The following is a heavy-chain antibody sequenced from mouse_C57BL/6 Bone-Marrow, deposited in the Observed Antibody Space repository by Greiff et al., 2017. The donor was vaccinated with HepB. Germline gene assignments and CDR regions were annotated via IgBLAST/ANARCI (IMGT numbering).Heavy chain of an antibody. V-gene: IGHV1-82*01. D-gene: IGHD2-4*01. CDR3: VREGLRGFAY. J-gene: IGHJ3*01. CDR1: GYAFSSSW. Sequence: QVQLQQSGPELVKPGASVKISCKASGYAFSSSWMNWVKQRPGKGLEWIGRIYPGDGDTNYNGKFKGKATLTADKSSSTAYMQLSSLTSEVSAVYFCVREGLRGFAYWGQGTLVTVSA. CDR2: IYPGDGDT.